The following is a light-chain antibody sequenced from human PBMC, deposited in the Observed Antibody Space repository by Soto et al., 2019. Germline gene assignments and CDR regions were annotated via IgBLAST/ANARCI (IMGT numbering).Light chain of an antibody. J-gene: IGLJ2*01. Sequence: QSVLTQPPSVSGAPGQRVTISCTGSSSNIGAGYDVHWYQHLPGTAPKLVIYGSSNRPSGIPDRFSGSKSGTSASLAITGLQAEDEADYYCQSYDSSLSGSLFGGGTKVTVL. V-gene: IGLV1-40*01. CDR1: SSNIGAGYD. CDR3: QSYDSSLSGSL. CDR2: GSS.